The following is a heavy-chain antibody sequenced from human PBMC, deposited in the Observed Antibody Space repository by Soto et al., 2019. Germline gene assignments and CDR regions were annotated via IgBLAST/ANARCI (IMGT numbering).Heavy chain of an antibody. CDR3: AKSLRNRNYFDY. D-gene: IGHD3-16*01. V-gene: IGHV3-23*01. Sequence: GGSLRLSCAASGFTFSLYVMSWARQAPGKGLEWVSTITDSGGSTFYADSVKGRFTISRDNSKNTLSLQMNSLRAEDTAVYYCAKSLRNRNYFDYWGQGTLVTVSS. J-gene: IGHJ4*02. CDR2: ITDSGGST. CDR1: GFTFSLYV.